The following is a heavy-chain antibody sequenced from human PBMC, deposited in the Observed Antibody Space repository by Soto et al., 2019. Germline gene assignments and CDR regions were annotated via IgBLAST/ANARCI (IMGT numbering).Heavy chain of an antibody. CDR2: ISYDGSNK. V-gene: IGHV3-30-3*01. CDR1: GFTFSSYA. D-gene: IGHD1-26*01. Sequence: SLRLSCAASGFTFSSYAMHWVRQAPGKGLEWVAVISYDGSNKYYADSVKGRFTISRDNCKNTLYLQMNGLRAEDTAVYYCAGELHYFYYRMDVWGQGTTVTVSS. CDR3: AGELHYFYYRMDV. J-gene: IGHJ6*02.